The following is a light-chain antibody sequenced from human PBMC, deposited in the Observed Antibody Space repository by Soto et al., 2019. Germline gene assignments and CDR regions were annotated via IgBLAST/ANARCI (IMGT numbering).Light chain of an antibody. CDR2: AAS. CDR1: QSISSY. V-gene: IGKV1-39*01. Sequence: DIQMTQSPSSLSASVGDRVTITCRASQSISSYLNWYQQKPGKAPKLLIYAASSWHSGVPSRFSGSGSGTDFTLTISSLQPEDFATYYCQQSYSTPPYTFGQGTKLEIK. J-gene: IGKJ2*01. CDR3: QQSYSTPPYT.